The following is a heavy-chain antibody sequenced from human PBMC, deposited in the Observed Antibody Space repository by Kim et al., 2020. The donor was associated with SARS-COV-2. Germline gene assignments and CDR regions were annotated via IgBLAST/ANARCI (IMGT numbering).Heavy chain of an antibody. V-gene: IGHV1-2*06. CDR2: INPNSGGT. J-gene: IGHJ2*01. Sequence: ASVKVSCKASGYTFTGYYMHWVRQAPGQGLEWMGRINPNSGGTNYAQKFQGRVTMTRDTSISTAYMELSRLRSDDTALYYCARDLGYCSSTSCPYWYFDLWGRGTLVTVSS. CDR1: GYTFTGYY. D-gene: IGHD2-2*01. CDR3: ARDLGYCSSTSCPYWYFDL.